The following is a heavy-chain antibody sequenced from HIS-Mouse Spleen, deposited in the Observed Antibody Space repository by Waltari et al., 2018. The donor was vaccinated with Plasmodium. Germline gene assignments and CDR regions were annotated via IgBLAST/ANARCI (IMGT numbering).Heavy chain of an antibody. V-gene: IGHV4-31*03. D-gene: IGHD6-13*01. CDR1: GGSISSGGYY. Sequence: QVQLQESGPGLVKPSQTLSLTCTVSGGSISSGGYYWSWIRQHPGKGLEWIGYIYYSGSTYYNPSLKSRGTRSVDTSKNQFSLKLSSVTAADTAVYYCARSIAATVTFYFDYWGQGTLVTVSS. CDR2: IYYSGST. J-gene: IGHJ4*02. CDR3: ARSIAATVTFYFDY.